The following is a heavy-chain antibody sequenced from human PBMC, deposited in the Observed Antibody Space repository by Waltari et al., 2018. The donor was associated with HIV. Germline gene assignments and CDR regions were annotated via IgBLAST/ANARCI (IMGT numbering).Heavy chain of an antibody. V-gene: IGHV1-2*02. J-gene: IGHJ5*02. Sequence: QVQLVQSGAEVKKPGASVKVSCKASGYTFTGYYMHWVRQAPGQGLEWMGWINPNSGGTNYAQKFQGRVTMTRDTSISTAYMELSRLRSDDTAVYYCASGALMGARKGGNIAAQRNWFDPWGQGTLVTVSS. CDR1: GYTFTGYY. CDR3: ASGALMGARKGGNIAAQRNWFDP. CDR2: INPNSGGT. D-gene: IGHD6-6*01.